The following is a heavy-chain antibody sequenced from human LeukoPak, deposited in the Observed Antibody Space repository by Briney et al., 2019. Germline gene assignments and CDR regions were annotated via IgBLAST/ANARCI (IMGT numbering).Heavy chain of an antibody. D-gene: IGHD3-22*01. V-gene: IGHV4-59*08. J-gene: IGHJ4*01. CDR1: GASINNNF. CDR3: ARHRDYYDT. CDR2: IYSSGSA. Sequence: SETLSLTCTVSGASINNNFWTWTRQPPGKGLEWIGYIYSSGSANYNPSLKSRVIISGDTSKNQISLNLTSVTAADTAVYFCARHRDYYDTWGHGTLVTVSS.